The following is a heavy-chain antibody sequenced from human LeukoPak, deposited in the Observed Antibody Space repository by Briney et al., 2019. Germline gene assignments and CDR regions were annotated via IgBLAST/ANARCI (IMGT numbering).Heavy chain of an antibody. CDR2: IYSGGKT. J-gene: IGHJ4*01. V-gene: IGHV3-53*01. D-gene: IGHD3-22*01. Sequence: GGSLRLSCAASGFTVSSNYMSWVRQAPGKGLMWVSVIYSGGKTHYADSVKGRFTISRDNSKNTLYLQMNSLRAEDTAVYYCARGAANYYDSSGYQNWGQGTLVTVSS. CDR3: ARGAANYYDSSGYQN. CDR1: GFTVSSNY.